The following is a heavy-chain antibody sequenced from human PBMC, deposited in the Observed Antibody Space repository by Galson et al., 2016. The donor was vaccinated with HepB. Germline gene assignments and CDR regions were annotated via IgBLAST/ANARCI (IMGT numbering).Heavy chain of an antibody. CDR1: GYTFTSYW. Sequence: QSGAEVKKPGESLKISCKGSGYTFTSYWIGWVRQMPGKGLEWMGIIYPGDSDTRYSPSFQGQVTISADKSINTAYLQWSSLKASDTAIYYCARPQWWGSGSFYVDNWGQGTLVTVSS. CDR2: IYPGDSDT. D-gene: IGHD3-10*01. CDR3: ARPQWWGSGSFYVDN. J-gene: IGHJ4*02. V-gene: IGHV5-51*01.